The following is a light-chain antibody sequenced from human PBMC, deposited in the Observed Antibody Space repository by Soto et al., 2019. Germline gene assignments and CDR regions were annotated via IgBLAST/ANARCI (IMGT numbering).Light chain of an antibody. CDR3: AVWDNSLNGVA. J-gene: IGLJ2*01. CDR2: RND. CDR1: NSNMGRNY. Sequence: QAVVTQTPSASGTPGQRVTISCSGSNSNMGRNYVYWYQQVPGTAPKLLMYRNDLRPSGVPDRFTGSKSGTSASLAISGLRSEDEADYYCAVWDNSLNGVAFGGGTQLTVL. V-gene: IGLV1-47*01.